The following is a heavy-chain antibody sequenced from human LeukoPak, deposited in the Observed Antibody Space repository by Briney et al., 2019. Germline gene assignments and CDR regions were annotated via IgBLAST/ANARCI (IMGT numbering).Heavy chain of an antibody. D-gene: IGHD6-19*01. CDR3: ARDVAVAGADY. J-gene: IGHJ4*02. CDR2: IIPILGIA. V-gene: IGHV1-69*04. Sequence: SVKVSCKASGGTFSSYAISWVRQAPGQGLEWMGRIIPILGIANYAQKFQGRVTITADKSTSTAYMELSSLRSEDTAVYYCARDVAVAGADYWGQGTLVTVSS. CDR1: GGTFSSYA.